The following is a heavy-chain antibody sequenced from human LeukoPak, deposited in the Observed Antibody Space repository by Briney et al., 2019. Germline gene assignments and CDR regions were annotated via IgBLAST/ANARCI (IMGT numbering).Heavy chain of an antibody. D-gene: IGHD2-2*01. CDR1: GFTFTTYS. Sequence: PGGSLRLSCAASGFTFTTYSMNWVRQAPGKGLEWVSSISSSSSHIYYADSVKGRFTISRDNAKNSLYLQMNSLRAEDTAVYYCARVMPTLDYWGQGTLSILSS. J-gene: IGHJ4*02. CDR2: ISSSSSHI. CDR3: ARVMPTLDY. V-gene: IGHV3-21*01.